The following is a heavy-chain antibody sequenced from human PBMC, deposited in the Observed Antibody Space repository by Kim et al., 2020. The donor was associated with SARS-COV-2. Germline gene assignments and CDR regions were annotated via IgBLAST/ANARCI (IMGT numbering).Heavy chain of an antibody. CDR1: GYSITSGYY. CDR2: LFHSGST. CDR3: ARAHTSSWEMDY. Sequence: SETLSLTCSVSGYSITSGYYWAWIRQPPGKGLQWIGNLFHSGSTYYTPSLKSRVTTSLDTSRNQFSLNLSSVTVADTAVYYCARAHTSSWEMDYWGQGT. V-gene: IGHV4-38-2*02. J-gene: IGHJ4*02. D-gene: IGHD6-13*01.